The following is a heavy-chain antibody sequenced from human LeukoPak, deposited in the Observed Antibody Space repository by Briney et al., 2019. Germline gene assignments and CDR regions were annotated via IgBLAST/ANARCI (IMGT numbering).Heavy chain of an antibody. D-gene: IGHD3-10*01. J-gene: IGHJ4*02. Sequence: PGRSLRLSCAASGFTFSSYAMHWVRQAPGKGLEWVAVISYDGSNKYYADSVKGRLTISRDNSKNTLYLQMNSLRAEDTAVYYCARVSGGTYYFDYWGQGTLVTVSS. CDR3: ARVSGGTYYFDY. CDR2: ISYDGSNK. V-gene: IGHV3-30-3*01. CDR1: GFTFSSYA.